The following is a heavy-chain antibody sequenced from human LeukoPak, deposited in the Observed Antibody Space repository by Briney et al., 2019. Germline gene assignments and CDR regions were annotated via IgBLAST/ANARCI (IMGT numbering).Heavy chain of an antibody. Sequence: SETLSLTCTVSGGSIRSSSYYWGWIRQPPGKGLEWIASIYYSGSTYYNPSLKSRGTISVDTSKNQFSLRLSSVTAADTAVYYCASNWGGDEYYFDYWGQGSLVTVSS. CDR1: GGSIRSSSYY. CDR3: ASNWGGDEYYFDY. V-gene: IGHV4-39*01. J-gene: IGHJ4*02. CDR2: IYYSGST. D-gene: IGHD7-27*01.